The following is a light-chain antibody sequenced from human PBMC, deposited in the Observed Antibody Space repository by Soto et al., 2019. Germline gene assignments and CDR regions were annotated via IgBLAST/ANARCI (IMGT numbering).Light chain of an antibody. Sequence: EIVMTQSPATLSVSPGERATLSCRASQSVSSSLAWYQQKPGQAPRLLIYGASTRATGIPARFSGSGSGTEFTLTISSLQSEDFAVYYCQQYNNWWTFGQGTKVEI. V-gene: IGKV3-15*01. CDR3: QQYNNWWT. CDR2: GAS. J-gene: IGKJ1*01. CDR1: QSVSSS.